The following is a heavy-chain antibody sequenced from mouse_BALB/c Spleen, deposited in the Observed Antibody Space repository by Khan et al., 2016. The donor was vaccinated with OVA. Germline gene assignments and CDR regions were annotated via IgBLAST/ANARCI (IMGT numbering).Heavy chain of an antibody. CDR1: GFSLTNDD. J-gene: IGHJ4*01. Sequence: QVQLKQSGPGLVAPSQSLSITCTITGFSLTNDDVQCVHQPLGKGLLGLVVIWSYGSTTYNPALKTRLTISKDTSKSQVFLQLNTLQTDDTATYYCARQAYWHNNIMDYWGQGTSVTVSS. D-gene: IGHD2-10*01. CDR2: IWSYGST. CDR3: ARQAYWHNNIMDY. V-gene: IGHV2-6-1*01.